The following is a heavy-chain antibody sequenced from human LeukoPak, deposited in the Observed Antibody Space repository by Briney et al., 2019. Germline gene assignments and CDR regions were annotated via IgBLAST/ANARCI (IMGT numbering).Heavy chain of an antibody. CDR2: INPGNDNT. D-gene: IGHD1-14*01. V-gene: IGHV1-3*01. J-gene: IGHJ2*01. CDR3: ARGSTTPAFWYFDL. CDR1: GYTFTSHA. Sequence: ASVTVSCTASGYTFTSHAMHWVRQAPGQRLEWMGWINPGNDNTKYSQKFQGRVTITRDTSASTAYMELSSLRSEDTAVYYCARGSTTPAFWYFDLWGRGTLITVSS.